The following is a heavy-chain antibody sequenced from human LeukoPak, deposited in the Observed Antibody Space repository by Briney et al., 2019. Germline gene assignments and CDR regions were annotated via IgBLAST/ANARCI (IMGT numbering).Heavy chain of an antibody. Sequence: ASVKVSCKASGGSFSTYVLTWVRQAPGQGLEWMGRIIPVLGVSNFAQKFQGRVAITADKSTNTAHMELSRLESGDTAVYYCTRVGVYSSSSTDYWGQGTLVTVSS. D-gene: IGHD6-6*01. CDR3: TRVGVYSSSSTDY. V-gene: IGHV1-69*04. J-gene: IGHJ4*02. CDR1: GGSFSTYV. CDR2: IIPVLGVS.